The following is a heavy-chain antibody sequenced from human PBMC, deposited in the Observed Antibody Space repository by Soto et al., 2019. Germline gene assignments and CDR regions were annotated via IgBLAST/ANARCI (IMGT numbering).Heavy chain of an antibody. CDR3: AKDSNKYSSSLRGRYFDY. CDR1: GFPFISYV. D-gene: IGHD4-4*01. Sequence: PGGSLRLSCAASGFPFISYVMSWVRQAPGKGLEWVSGISGGGSNTFYADYVKGRFTISRDNSKNTLLLQMNSLGAEDTAVYYCAKDSNKYSSSLRGRYFDYWGQGIGVTVSS. J-gene: IGHJ4*02. V-gene: IGHV3-23*01. CDR2: ISGGGSNT.